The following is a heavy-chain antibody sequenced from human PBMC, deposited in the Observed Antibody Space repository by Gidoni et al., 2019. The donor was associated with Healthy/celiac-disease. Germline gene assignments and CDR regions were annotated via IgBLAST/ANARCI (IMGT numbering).Heavy chain of an antibody. V-gene: IGHV4-59*12. D-gene: IGHD6-19*01. CDR3: AREYGSGGAFDI. CDR1: GGSISSYY. CDR2: IYYSGST. Sequence: QVQLQESGPGLVKPSATLSLTYTVSGGSISSYYWSWIRQPPGKGLEWIGYIYYSGSTNYNPSLKSRVTISVDTSKNQFSLKLSSVTAADTAVYYCAREYGSGGAFDIWGQGTMVTVSS. J-gene: IGHJ3*02.